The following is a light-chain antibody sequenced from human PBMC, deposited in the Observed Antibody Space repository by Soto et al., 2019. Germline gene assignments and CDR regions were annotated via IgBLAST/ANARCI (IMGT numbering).Light chain of an antibody. CDR3: CSYTGTYTWV. V-gene: IGLV2-11*01. J-gene: IGLJ3*02. Sequence: QSALTQPSSVSGSPGQSVTISCTGTSSDLGVYNYVSWYQHHPGKAPKLIIYDVYKRPSGVPDRFSASKSDNTASLTISGLQAEDEADYYCCSYTGTYTWVFGGGTKVTVL. CDR1: SSDLGVYNY. CDR2: DVY.